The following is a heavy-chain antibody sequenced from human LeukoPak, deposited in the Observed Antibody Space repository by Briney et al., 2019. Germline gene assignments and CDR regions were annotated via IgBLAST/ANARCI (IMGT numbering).Heavy chain of an antibody. CDR1: GYTFINYD. CDR2: MNPNSGNA. V-gene: IGHV1-8*01. J-gene: IGHJ4*02. CDR3: ATSPRTYCSSTDCYTADF. Sequence: ASVKVSCKASGYTFINYDINWVRQATGQGLEWMGWMNPNSGNAGYAQKFQGRVTMTRDTSVTTAYMELSSLRSEDTAVYYCATSPRTYCSSTDCYTADFWGQGTLVTVSS. D-gene: IGHD2-2*02.